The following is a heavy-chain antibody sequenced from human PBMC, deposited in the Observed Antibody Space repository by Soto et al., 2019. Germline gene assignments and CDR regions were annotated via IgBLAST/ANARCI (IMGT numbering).Heavy chain of an antibody. D-gene: IGHD3-22*01. CDR1: GYSISSGYY. Sequence: ATLSLTCAVSGYSISSGYYWCWIRQPPGKGLEWIGSIYHSGSTYYNPSLKSRVTISVDTSKNQFSLKLSSVTAADTAVYYCARLHSSGYYYYYYGMDVWGQGTTVTVSS. CDR3: ARLHSSGYYYYYYGMDV. V-gene: IGHV4-38-2*01. J-gene: IGHJ6*02. CDR2: IYHSGST.